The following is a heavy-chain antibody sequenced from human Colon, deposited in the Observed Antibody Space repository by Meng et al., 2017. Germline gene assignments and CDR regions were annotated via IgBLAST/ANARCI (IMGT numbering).Heavy chain of an antibody. CDR1: GFSVSSDF. J-gene: IGHJ4*02. D-gene: IGHD3-3*01. CDR3: ANRFV. Sequence: EVQLVESGGGLVRPGGSLRLSGAVSGFSVSSDFMIWVRQAPGKGLEWVSMIHSSAGTFFADSVKGRFTVSTDNSKNTLYLQMNSLRIEDTAVYHCANRFVWGLGTLVTVSS. V-gene: IGHV3-66*02. CDR2: IHSSAGT.